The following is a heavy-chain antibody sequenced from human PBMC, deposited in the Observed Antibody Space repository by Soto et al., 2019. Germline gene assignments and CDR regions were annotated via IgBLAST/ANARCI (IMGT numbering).Heavy chain of an antibody. D-gene: IGHD3-10*01. CDR2: IYYSGST. V-gene: IGHV4-31*03. CDR1: GGSISSCAYY. J-gene: IGHJ6*02. Sequence: TAETLSLSCTVSGGSISSCAYYWGWIRQHTGKVQELFGNIYYSGSTYYNPSLENRVTISVDTSKNPLSLKLSCVPDADTAVYYCARDKYSYGSGKDGMDVWGQGTTVAVSS. CDR3: ARDKYSYGSGKDGMDV.